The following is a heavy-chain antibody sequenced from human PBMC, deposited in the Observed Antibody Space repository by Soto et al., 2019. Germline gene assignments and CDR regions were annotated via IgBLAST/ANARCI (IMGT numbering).Heavy chain of an antibody. CDR1: GFTFSSYA. J-gene: IGHJ6*02. CDR2: ISYDGSNK. V-gene: IGHV3-30-3*01. D-gene: IGHD6-13*01. CDR3: ARERIAAKPDGMDV. Sequence: QVQLVESGGGVVQPGRSLRLSCAASGFTFSSYAMHWVRQAPGKGLEWVAVISYDGSNKYYADSVKGRFTISRDNSKNTLYLQMNSLRAEDTAVYYCARERIAAKPDGMDVWGQGTTVTVSS.